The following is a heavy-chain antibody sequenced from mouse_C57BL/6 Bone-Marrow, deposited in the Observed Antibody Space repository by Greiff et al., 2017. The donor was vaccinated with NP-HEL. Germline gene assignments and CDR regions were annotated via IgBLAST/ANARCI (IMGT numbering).Heavy chain of an antibody. CDR3: ARGEKNGRAWFAY. CDR1: GFTFSSYA. J-gene: IGHJ3*01. V-gene: IGHV5-4*03. D-gene: IGHD1-1*01. CDR2: ISDGGSYT. Sequence: DVKLVESGGGLVKPGGSLKLSCAASGFTFSSYAMSWVRQTPEKRLEWVATISDGGSYTYYPDNVKGRFTISRDNAKNNLYLQMSHLKSEDTAMYYCARGEKNGRAWFAYWGQGTLVTVSA.